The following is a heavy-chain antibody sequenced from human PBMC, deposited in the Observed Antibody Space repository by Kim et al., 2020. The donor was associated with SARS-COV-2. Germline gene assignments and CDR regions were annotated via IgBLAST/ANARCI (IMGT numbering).Heavy chain of an antibody. CDR1: GYTLTELS. J-gene: IGHJ5*02. Sequence: ASVKVSCKVSGYTLTELSMHWVRQAPGKGLEWMGGFDPEDGETIYAQKFQGRVTMTEDTSTDTAYMELSSLRSEDTAVYYCATDRGSPAGRLSRLDPWGQGTLVTVSS. D-gene: IGHD3-16*01. V-gene: IGHV1-24*01. CDR2: FDPEDGET. CDR3: ATDRGSPAGRLSRLDP.